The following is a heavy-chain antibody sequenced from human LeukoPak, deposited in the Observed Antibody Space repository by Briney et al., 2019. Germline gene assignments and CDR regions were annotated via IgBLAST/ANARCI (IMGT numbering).Heavy chain of an antibody. Sequence: SVKVSCKASGGTFSSYAISWVRQAPGQGLEWMGGIIPIFGTANYAQKFQGRVTITTDESTSTAYMELSSLRSEDTAVYYCAKSVVAATPGYYYYYMDVWGKGTTVTVSS. J-gene: IGHJ6*03. V-gene: IGHV1-69*05. CDR1: GGTFSSYA. CDR3: AKSVVAATPGYYYYYMDV. CDR2: IIPIFGTA. D-gene: IGHD2-15*01.